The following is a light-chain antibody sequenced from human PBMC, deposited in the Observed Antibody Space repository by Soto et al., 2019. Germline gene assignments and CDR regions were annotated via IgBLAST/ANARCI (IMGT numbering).Light chain of an antibody. V-gene: IGKV3-20*01. J-gene: IGKJ1*01. CDR3: QQYGSSPPT. CDR1: QSVSSSY. Sequence: VITQSPCTLSLSPGERATLSCRASQSVSSSYLAWYQQKPGQAPRLLIYGASSRATGIPDRFSGSGSGTDFTLTISRLEPEDFAVYYCQQYGSSPPTFGQGTKVDIK. CDR2: GAS.